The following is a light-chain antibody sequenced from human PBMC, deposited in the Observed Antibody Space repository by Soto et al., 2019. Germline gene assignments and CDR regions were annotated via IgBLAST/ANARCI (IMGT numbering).Light chain of an antibody. CDR1: SSDVGSYKY. CDR3: VSFTTSRSYV. CDR2: DII. V-gene: IGLV2-14*01. Sequence: QSALTQPRSVSGSPGQSVTISCTGTSSDVGSYKYVSWYQQHPGKAPKLMIYDIINRPSGVSNRFSGSKSGNTASLTISGLQAEDEADYYCVSFTTSRSYVFGTGTRSPS. J-gene: IGLJ1*01.